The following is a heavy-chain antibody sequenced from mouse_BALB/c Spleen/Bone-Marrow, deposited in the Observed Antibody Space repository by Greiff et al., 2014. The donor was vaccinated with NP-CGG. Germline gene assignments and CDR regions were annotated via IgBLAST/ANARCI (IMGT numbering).Heavy chain of an antibody. CDR1: GFNIKDTF. J-gene: IGHJ1*01. CDR3: TKPSFYYGSSYWYFDV. D-gene: IGHD1-1*01. CDR2: IDPANGDT. Sequence: DVQLQESGAELVKPGASVKLSCTASGFNIKDTFMHWVKQRPEQGLEWIGRIDPANGDTKYDPKFQGKATITADTSSNTAYLRLSSLTSEDTAVYYCTKPSFYYGSSYWYFDVWGAGTTVTVSS. V-gene: IGHV14-3*02.